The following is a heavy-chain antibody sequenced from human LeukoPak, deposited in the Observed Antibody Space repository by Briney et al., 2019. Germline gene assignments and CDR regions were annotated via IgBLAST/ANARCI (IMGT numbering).Heavy chain of an antibody. J-gene: IGHJ4*02. V-gene: IGHV3-30*02. CDR2: IRYDGSNK. CDR1: GFTFSSYG. Sequence: GGSLRLSCAASGFTFSSYGMHWVRQAPGKGLEWVAFIRYDGSNKYYADSVKGRFTISRDNSKNTLYLHVNSLRPEDTAVYYCAKDGGIVVVPAAIGDWGQGTLVTVSS. D-gene: IGHD2-2*01. CDR3: AKDGGIVVVPAAIGD.